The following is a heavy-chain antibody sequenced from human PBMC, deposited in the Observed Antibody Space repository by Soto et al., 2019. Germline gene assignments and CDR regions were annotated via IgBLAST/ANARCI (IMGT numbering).Heavy chain of an antibody. D-gene: IGHD5-18*01. Sequence: SETLSLTCTVSGGSISSYYWSWIRQPPGKGPEWIGYIYYSGSTNYNPSLKSRVTISVDTSKNQFSLKLSSVTAADKAVYYCARVSSYGYEIWFDPWGQGTLVTVSS. CDR2: IYYSGST. V-gene: IGHV4-59*01. J-gene: IGHJ5*02. CDR3: ARVSSYGYEIWFDP. CDR1: GGSISSYY.